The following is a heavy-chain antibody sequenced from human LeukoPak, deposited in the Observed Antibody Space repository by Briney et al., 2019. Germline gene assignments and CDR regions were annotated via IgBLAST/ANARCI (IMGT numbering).Heavy chain of an antibody. V-gene: IGHV3-23*01. CDR2: ISGSPGST. CDR1: GFAFSRYA. Sequence: GGSLRLSCAASGFAFSRYAMSWVRQAPGKGLEWVSSISGSPGSTYYADSVKGRFAMSRDNSKNTLYLQMSSLRAEDTAVYYCAKVLSLRDFVWVLYNDYWGQGTLVTVSS. CDR3: AKVLSLRDFVWVLYNDY. D-gene: IGHD3-9*01. J-gene: IGHJ4*02.